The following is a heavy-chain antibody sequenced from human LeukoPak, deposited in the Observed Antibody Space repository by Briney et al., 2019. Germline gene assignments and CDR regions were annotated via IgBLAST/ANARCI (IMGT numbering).Heavy chain of an antibody. CDR1: GYTFTSYG. J-gene: IGHJ6*02. Sequence: ASVKVSCKASGYTFTSYGISWVRQAPGQGLEWMAWISAYNGNTNYAQKLQGRVTMTTDTSTSTAYMELRSLRSDDTAVYYCARDNPPQDWLLGGYYYYGMDVWGQGTTVTVSS. CDR2: ISAYNGNT. V-gene: IGHV1-18*01. D-gene: IGHD3/OR15-3a*01. CDR3: ARDNPPQDWLLGGYYYYGMDV.